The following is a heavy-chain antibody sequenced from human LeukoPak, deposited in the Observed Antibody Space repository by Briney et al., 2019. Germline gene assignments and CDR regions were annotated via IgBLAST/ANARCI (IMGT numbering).Heavy chain of an antibody. CDR3: ARESVAGSYFDY. D-gene: IGHD6-19*01. Sequence: SGTLSLTCAVSGGSISSSNWWSWVRPPPGKGLEWIGEIYHSGSTNYNPSLKSRVTIAVDKSKNQFSLKLSSVTAADTAVYYCARESVAGSYFDYWGQGTRVTVSS. CDR2: IYHSGST. J-gene: IGHJ4*02. CDR1: GGSISSSNW. V-gene: IGHV4-4*02.